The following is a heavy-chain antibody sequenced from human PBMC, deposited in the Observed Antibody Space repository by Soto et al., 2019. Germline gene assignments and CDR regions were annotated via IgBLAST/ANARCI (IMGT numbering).Heavy chain of an antibody. D-gene: IGHD5-18*01. V-gene: IGHV4-30-2*05. CDR2: IYHSGST. CDR3: ARSGVETICDGSDWFDP. J-gene: IGHJ5*01. CDR1: AGFTRPGGYF. Sequence: QTFPLTSAVSAGFTRPGGYFLCCIRHPTRKGLEWIGYIYHSGSTYYNPSLKSRVTISVDTSKNQFSLNLSSVTAADTAMYYCARSGVETICDGSDWFDPWGQGTLVSVSS.